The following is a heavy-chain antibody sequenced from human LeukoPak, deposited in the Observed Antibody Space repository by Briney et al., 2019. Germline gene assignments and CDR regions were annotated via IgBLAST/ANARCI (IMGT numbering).Heavy chain of an antibody. Sequence: PSETLSLTCTVSGGSISSGGYYWSWIRQHPGKGLEWIGYIYYSGSTYYDPSLKSRVTISVDTSKNQFSLKLSSVTAADTAVYYCASNESGWYNYWGQGTLVTVSS. CDR2: IYYSGST. CDR1: GGSISSGGYY. D-gene: IGHD6-19*01. J-gene: IGHJ4*02. CDR3: ASNESGWYNY. V-gene: IGHV4-31*03.